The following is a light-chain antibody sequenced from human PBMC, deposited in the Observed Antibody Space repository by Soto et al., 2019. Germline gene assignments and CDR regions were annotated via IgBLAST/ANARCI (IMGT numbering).Light chain of an antibody. Sequence: QSVLTQPPSASGTPGQRDTISCSGSSSNVRSNTVDWYQQLPGTAPKLLIYHNNQRPSGVPDRLSGSKSGTSASLAISGLQSEDEADYYCAAWDDSRNAVVFGGGTKLTVL. CDR2: HNN. CDR1: SSNVRSNT. V-gene: IGLV1-44*01. CDR3: AAWDDSRNAVV. J-gene: IGLJ2*01.